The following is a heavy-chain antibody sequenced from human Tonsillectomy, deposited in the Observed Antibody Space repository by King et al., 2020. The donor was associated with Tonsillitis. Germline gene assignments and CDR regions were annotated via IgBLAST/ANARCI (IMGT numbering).Heavy chain of an antibody. D-gene: IGHD5-12*01. J-gene: IGHJ4*02. Sequence: QLVQSGGGVVQPGRSLRLSCAASGFTFSSYGMHWVRQAPGKGLEWVAIISYDGSYRYYADSVKGRFTISRDNSKNTLYLQMNSLRAEDTAVYYCAKGAIVATILTPGDYWGQGTLVTVSS. V-gene: IGHV3-30*18. CDR1: GFTFSSYG. CDR3: AKGAIVATILTPGDY. CDR2: ISYDGSYR.